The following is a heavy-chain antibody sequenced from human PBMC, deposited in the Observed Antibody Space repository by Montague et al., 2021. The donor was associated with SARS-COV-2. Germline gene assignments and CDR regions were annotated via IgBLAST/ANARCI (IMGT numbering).Heavy chain of an antibody. CDR1: GGSISSFY. D-gene: IGHD2-15*01. J-gene: IGHJ4*02. CDR3: ARHYSATLPAVY. CDR2: ISDSGST. Sequence: SETLPLTCTVSGGSISSFYWSWFRQPPGKGLEWIGYISDSGSTNYNPSPTSRVTMSVDTSKNQFSLKVNSVTAADTAVYYCARHYSATLPAVYWGQGTLVTVSS. V-gene: IGHV4-59*08.